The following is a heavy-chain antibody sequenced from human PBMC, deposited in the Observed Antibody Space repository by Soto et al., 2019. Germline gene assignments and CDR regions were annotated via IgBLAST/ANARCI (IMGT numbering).Heavy chain of an antibody. CDR3: ARVLGLIVGATMFDY. J-gene: IGHJ4*02. D-gene: IGHD1-26*01. V-gene: IGHV3-21*02. CDR1: GFTFSSYT. Sequence: EVQLVESGGGLVKPGGSLRLSCAASGFTFSSYTMNWVRQAPGKGLEWVSSISTSSYYIYYAYSMKGRFTISRDNAKNSLYLEMNSLRAEDTAVYYCARVLGLIVGATMFDYWGQGTLVTVSS. CDR2: ISTSSYYI.